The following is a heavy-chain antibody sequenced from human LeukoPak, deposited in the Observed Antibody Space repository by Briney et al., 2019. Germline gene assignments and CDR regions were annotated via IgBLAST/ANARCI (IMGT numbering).Heavy chain of an antibody. CDR2: ISYDGSNK. J-gene: IGHJ4*02. CDR1: GFTFSSYA. D-gene: IGHD5-18*01. Sequence: GGSLRLSCAASGFTFSSYAMHWVRQAPGKGLEWVAVISYDGSNKYYADSVKGRFTISRDNSKNTLYLQMNSLRAEDTAAYYCARDLTAVDTAIPDYWGQGTLVTVSS. V-gene: IGHV3-30-3*01. CDR3: ARDLTAVDTAIPDY.